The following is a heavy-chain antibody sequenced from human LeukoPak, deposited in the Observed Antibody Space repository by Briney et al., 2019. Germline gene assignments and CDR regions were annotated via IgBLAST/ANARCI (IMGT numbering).Heavy chain of an antibody. CDR2: TSNSGSTK. J-gene: IGHJ4*02. Sequence: PGRSLRLSCAASGFIFSSYEMNWVRQAPGKGLEWVSYTSNSGSTKYYADPVKGRFTISRDNAKNSLYLQMNSLRAEDTAVYYCARVLGSDHINGYFDSWGQGTLVTVSS. CDR3: ARVLGSDHINGYFDS. V-gene: IGHV3-48*03. D-gene: IGHD2-15*01. CDR1: GFIFSSYE.